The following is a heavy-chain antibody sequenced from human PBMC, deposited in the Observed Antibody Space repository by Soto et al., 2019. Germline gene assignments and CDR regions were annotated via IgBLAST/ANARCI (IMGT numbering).Heavy chain of an antibody. CDR1: GYTFTSYA. D-gene: IGHD5-18*01. CDR3: ARGLNGYLHYFDE. Sequence: GASVKVSCKASGYTFTSYAMHWARQAPGQRLEWMGWINAGNGNTKYSQKFQGRVTITRDTSASTAYMELSSLRSEDTAVYYCARGLNGYLHYFDEWGQGTPVTVSS. V-gene: IGHV1-3*01. CDR2: INAGNGNT. J-gene: IGHJ4*02.